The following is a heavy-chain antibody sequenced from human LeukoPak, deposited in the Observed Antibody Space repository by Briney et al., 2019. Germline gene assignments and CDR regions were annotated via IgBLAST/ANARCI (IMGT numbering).Heavy chain of an antibody. Sequence: GGCLRLSSAASGLTPSNYALSSVREGPRKGHGRGASICGGGDNVYYTGSSKGRFTISRDNSQHTPSLHMTLLPAQDPAVYSCAKDVVEAAGFYFDYWGQGTLVTVSS. CDR1: GLTPSNYA. D-gene: IGHD2-21*01. J-gene: IGHJ4*02. CDR2: ICGGGDNV. CDR3: AKDVVEAAGFYFDY. V-gene: IGHV3-23*01.